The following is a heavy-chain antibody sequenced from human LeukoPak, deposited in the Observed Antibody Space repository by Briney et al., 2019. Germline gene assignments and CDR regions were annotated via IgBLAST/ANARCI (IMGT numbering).Heavy chain of an antibody. Sequence: GGSLRLSCAASGFTFSNYAMSWVRQAPGKGLEGVSAISGSGANTYYADSVKGRFTISRDNSKNTLYLQMNSLRAEDTAVYYCVKADSGYDLLFDYWGQGTLVTVSS. V-gene: IGHV3-23*01. CDR2: ISGSGANT. D-gene: IGHD5-12*01. CDR3: VKADSGYDLLFDY. CDR1: GFTFSNYA. J-gene: IGHJ4*02.